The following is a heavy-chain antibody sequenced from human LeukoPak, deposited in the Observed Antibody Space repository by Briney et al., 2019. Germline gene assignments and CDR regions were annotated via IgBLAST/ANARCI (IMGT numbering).Heavy chain of an antibody. V-gene: IGHV3-48*03. Sequence: HPGGSLRLSCAASGFSFSSYEMNWVRQAPGKGLEWVSHIIGSGSTIYYAGSVKGRFTISRDNAKNSLYLQMNSLRAEDTAVYYCASGGSSGWYYWGLGTLVTVSS. D-gene: IGHD6-19*01. CDR2: IIGSGSTI. CDR3: ASGGSSGWYY. CDR1: GFSFSSYE. J-gene: IGHJ4*02.